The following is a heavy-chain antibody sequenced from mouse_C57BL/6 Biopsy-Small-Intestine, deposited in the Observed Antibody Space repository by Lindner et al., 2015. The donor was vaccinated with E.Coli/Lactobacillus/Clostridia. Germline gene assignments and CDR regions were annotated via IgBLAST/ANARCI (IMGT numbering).Heavy chain of an antibody. D-gene: IGHD2-12*01. CDR2: IYPGGGYT. V-gene: IGHV1-63*01. J-gene: IGHJ4*01. Sequence: VQLQESGAELVRPGTSVKMSCKASGYTFTNYWIGWAKQRPGHGLEWIGDIYPGGGYTNYNEKFKGKATLTADKSSSTVYMQFSSLTSEDSAIYYCARSNYRDAMDYWGQGTSVTVSS. CDR1: GYTFTNYW. CDR3: ARSNYRDAMDY.